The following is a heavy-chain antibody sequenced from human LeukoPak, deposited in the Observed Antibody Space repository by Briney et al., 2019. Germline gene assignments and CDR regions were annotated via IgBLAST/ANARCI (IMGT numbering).Heavy chain of an antibody. D-gene: IGHD3-9*01. CDR3: AKDGHILTGYYDY. CDR1: GFTFSSYT. CDR2: ISGSGGST. V-gene: IGHV3-23*01. Sequence: PGGSLRLSCAASGFTFSSYTINWVRQAPGKGREWVSAISGSGGSTYYADSVKGRFTISRDNSKNTLYLRMIGLRAQDTAVYYCAKDGHILTGYYDYWGQGTLVTVSS. J-gene: IGHJ4*02.